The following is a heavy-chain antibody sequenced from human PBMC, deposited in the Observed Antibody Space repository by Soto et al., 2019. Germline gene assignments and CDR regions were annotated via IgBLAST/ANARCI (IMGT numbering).Heavy chain of an antibody. Sequence: SVKVSCKASGGTFSSYAIGWVRQAPGQGLEWMGGIIPIFGTANYAQKFQGRVTITADESTSTAYMELSSLRSEDTAVYYCASESYYDFWSGSEDQDQYYYYYGMDVWGQGTTVTVSS. CDR1: GGTFSSYA. J-gene: IGHJ6*02. V-gene: IGHV1-69*13. CDR2: IIPIFGTA. D-gene: IGHD3-3*01. CDR3: ASESYYDFWSGSEDQDQYYYYYGMDV.